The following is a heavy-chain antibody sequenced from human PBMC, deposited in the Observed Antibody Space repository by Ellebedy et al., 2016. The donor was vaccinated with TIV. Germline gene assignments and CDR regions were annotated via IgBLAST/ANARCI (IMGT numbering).Heavy chain of an antibody. D-gene: IGHD3-22*01. CDR2: MNPNSGNT. V-gene: IGHV1-8*01. CDR1: GYTFLNYD. Sequence: ASVKVSCKASGYTFLNYDINWVRQATGQGLEWMGWMNPNSGNTGYAKKFQGRVTMTRNNSLNTAYMELSSLRSDDTAVYYCAKYYDRSGFHTTGLDAWGQGTTVTV. J-gene: IGHJ6*02. CDR3: AKYYDRSGFHTTGLDA.